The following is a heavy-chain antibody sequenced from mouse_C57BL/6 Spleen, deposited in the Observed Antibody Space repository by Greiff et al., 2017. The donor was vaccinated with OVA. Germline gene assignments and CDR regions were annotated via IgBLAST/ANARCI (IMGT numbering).Heavy chain of an antibody. J-gene: IGHJ2*01. V-gene: IGHV1-69*01. Sequence: QVQLQQPGAELVMPGASVKLSCKASGYTFTSYWMHWVKQRPGQGLEWIGEIDPSDSYTNYNQKFKGKSTLTVDKSSSTAYMQLSSLTSEDSAVYYCARSLGITTVVKDDWGQGTTLTVSS. CDR2: IDPSDSYT. D-gene: IGHD1-1*01. CDR3: ARSLGITTVVKDD. CDR1: GYTFTSYW.